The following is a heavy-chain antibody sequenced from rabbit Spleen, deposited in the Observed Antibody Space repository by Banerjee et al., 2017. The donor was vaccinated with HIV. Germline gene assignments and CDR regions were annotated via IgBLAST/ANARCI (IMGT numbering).Heavy chain of an antibody. D-gene: IGHD1-1*01. CDR2: IRNSDGNT. V-gene: IGHV1S45*01. J-gene: IGHJ4*01. CDR3: GTSSGGNERYGL. Sequence: QEQLVESGGGLVKPGASLTLTCIASGVSFSDNSYMCWVRQAPGKGLEWIASIRNSDGNTYYASWAKGRFTISKTSSTTVTLQMTSLTAADTATYFCGTSSGGNERYGLWGPGTLVTVS. CDR1: GVSFSDNSY.